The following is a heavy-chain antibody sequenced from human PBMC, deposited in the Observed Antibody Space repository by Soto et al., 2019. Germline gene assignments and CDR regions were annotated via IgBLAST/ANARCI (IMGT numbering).Heavy chain of an antibody. V-gene: IGHV3-23*01. D-gene: IGHD2-21*01. J-gene: IGHJ4*02. CDR3: ATIIVVTSPFDY. CDR1: GFTFSNYG. CDR2: ISGSGGST. Sequence: SLRLSCVGSGFTFSNYGMTWVRQAPGKGLEWVSAISGSGGSTFYADSLKGRFTVSRDNAKNVVYLQMNSLRAEDTAVYYCATIIVVTSPFDYWGQGTVVTVSS.